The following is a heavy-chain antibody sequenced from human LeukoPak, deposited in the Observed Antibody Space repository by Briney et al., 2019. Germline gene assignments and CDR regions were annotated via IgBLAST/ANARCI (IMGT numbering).Heavy chain of an antibody. D-gene: IGHD6-13*01. Sequence: KASETLSLTCTVSGGSISSGSYYWSWIRQPAGKGLEWIGGIYTSGSTNYNPSLKSRVTISVDTSKNQFSLKLSSVTAADTAVYYCAVSIAAAGTFAGDYYYYGMDVWGQGTTVTVSS. CDR1: GGSISSGSYY. V-gene: IGHV4-61*02. CDR3: AVSIAAAGTFAGDYYYYGMDV. CDR2: IYTSGST. J-gene: IGHJ6*02.